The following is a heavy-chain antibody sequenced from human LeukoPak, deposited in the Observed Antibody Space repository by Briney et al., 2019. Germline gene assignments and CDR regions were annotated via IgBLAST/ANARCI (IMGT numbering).Heavy chain of an antibody. CDR2: ISYDGPNK. Sequence: GGSLRLSCAASGFTFSSYAMHWVRRAPGKGLEWVAVISYDGPNKNYADSVKGRFTISRDNARKSVYLQMNSLRAEDTAVYYCGSLDSREDSTSRWGPLDIWGQGTMVTVSS. CDR3: GSLDSREDSTSRWGPLDI. D-gene: IGHD2-2*01. CDR1: GFTFSSYA. J-gene: IGHJ3*02. V-gene: IGHV3-30*04.